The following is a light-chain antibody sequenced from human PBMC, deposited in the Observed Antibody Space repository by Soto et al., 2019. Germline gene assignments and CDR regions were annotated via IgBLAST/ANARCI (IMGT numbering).Light chain of an antibody. J-gene: IGKJ1*01. CDR1: QTVNNK. V-gene: IGKV3-15*01. CDR2: GAS. Sequence: EICMTHGPATLSVSPGEGATLFCRASQTVNNKLAWYQQHPGQAPSLRIYGASTRAAAIPDRFSGSGSGTEFTLTISSLQPEDFAIYYCQQYNSWPRTFGQGTKVDIK. CDR3: QQYNSWPRT.